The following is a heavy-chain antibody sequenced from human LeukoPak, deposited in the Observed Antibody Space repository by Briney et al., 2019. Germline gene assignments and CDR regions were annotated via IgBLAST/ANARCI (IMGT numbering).Heavy chain of an antibody. Sequence: GGSLRLSCAAAGLTFSSYGMSWVQQAPGKGLEWVSGISGSGSNIYYADSVKGRFTISRDNSKNTLYLQMNSLRAEDTAVYYCAKRGLGDREAFDIWGQGTMVTVSS. CDR1: GLTFSSYG. J-gene: IGHJ3*02. D-gene: IGHD2-21*02. CDR3: AKRGLGDREAFDI. V-gene: IGHV3-23*01. CDR2: ISGSGSNI.